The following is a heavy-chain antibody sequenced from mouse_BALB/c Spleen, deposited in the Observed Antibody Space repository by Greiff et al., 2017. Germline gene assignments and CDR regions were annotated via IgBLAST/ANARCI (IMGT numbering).Heavy chain of an antibody. CDR3: AKPTVVGAFAY. D-gene: IGHD1-1*01. CDR2: ISSGGSYT. Sequence: EVKLVESGGGLVKPGGSLKLSCAASGFTFSSYAMSWVRQSPEKRLEWVAEISSGGSYTYYPDTVTGRFTISRDNAKNTLYLEMSSLRSEDTAMYYCAKPTVVGAFAYWGQGTLVTVSA. CDR1: GFTFSSYA. J-gene: IGHJ3*01. V-gene: IGHV5-9-4*01.